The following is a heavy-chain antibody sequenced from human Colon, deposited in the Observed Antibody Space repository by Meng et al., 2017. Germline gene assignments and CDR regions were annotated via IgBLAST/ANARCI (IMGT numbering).Heavy chain of an antibody. Sequence: QVQLQQSGPALVKPSQTLSLTCVISGDSVSSNTAAWNWIRQSPSRGLEWLGRTYYRSKWYDEYAVSAKSRMTFNADTSKNQVSLQVNSVTPEDTAVYYCARDHGYSYGLPLDYWGQGILVTVSS. CDR2: TYYRSKWYD. V-gene: IGHV6-1*01. CDR1: GDSVSSNTAA. J-gene: IGHJ4*02. CDR3: ARDHGYSYGLPLDY. D-gene: IGHD5-18*01.